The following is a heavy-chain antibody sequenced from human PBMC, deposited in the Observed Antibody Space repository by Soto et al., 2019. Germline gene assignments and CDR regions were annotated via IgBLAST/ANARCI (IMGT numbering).Heavy chain of an antibody. D-gene: IGHD3-3*01. CDR1: GFTFSSYS. J-gene: IGHJ4*02. CDR2: ISSSSSTI. Sequence: GGSLRLSCAASGFTFSSYSMNWVRQAPGKGLEWVSYISSSSSTIYYADSVKGRFTISRDNAKNSLYLQMNSLRAEDTAVYYCARGFWSGYLYFDYWGQGTLVTVSS. CDR3: ARGFWSGYLYFDY. V-gene: IGHV3-48*01.